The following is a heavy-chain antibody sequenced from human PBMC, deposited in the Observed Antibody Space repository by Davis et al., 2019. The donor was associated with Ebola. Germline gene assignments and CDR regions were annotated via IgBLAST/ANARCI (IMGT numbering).Heavy chain of an antibody. CDR3: ARIRWLRGYYFDY. D-gene: IGHD4-17*01. CDR2: IKQDGSEK. CDR1: GFTFSSYA. Sequence: GGSLRLSCAASGFTFSSYAMSWVRQAPGKGLEWVANIKQDGSEKYYVDSVKGRFTISRDNAKNSLYLQMNSLRAEDTAVYYCARIRWLRGYYFDYWGQGTLVTVSS. V-gene: IGHV3-7*01. J-gene: IGHJ4*02.